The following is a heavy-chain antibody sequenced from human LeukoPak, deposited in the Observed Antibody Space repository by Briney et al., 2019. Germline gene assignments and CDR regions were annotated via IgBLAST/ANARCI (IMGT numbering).Heavy chain of an antibody. D-gene: IGHD6-19*01. CDR3: ARDSRGWSVDY. Sequence: ASVKVSCKASGYTFTNYHIHWVRQAPGQGLEWMGIINLSAGYTTYAQKLQGRVTLTRDRSTSTVYMELSSLRSEDTAMYFCARDSRGWSVDYWGQGTLVTVSS. V-gene: IGHV1-46*04. CDR2: INLSAGYT. CDR1: GYTFTNYH. J-gene: IGHJ4*02.